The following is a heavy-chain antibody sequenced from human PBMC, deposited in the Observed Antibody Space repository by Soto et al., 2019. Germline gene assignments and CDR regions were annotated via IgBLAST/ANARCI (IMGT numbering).Heavy chain of an antibody. D-gene: IGHD6-25*01. CDR1: GYSFTTNW. J-gene: IGHJ4*02. CDR2: IFPSDSDT. CDR3: ARPGYSSGAEF. Sequence: GASLKISCKGSGYSFTTNWIGWVRQMPGKGLEWMGIIFPSDSDTRYSPSFQGQVTISADKSISTAYLQWSSLRASDTAMYYCARPGYSSGAEFWGQGTLVTVSS. V-gene: IGHV5-51*01.